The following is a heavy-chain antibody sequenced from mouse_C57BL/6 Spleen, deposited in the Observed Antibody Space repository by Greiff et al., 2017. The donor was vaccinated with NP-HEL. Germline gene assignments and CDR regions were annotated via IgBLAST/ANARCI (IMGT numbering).Heavy chain of an antibody. J-gene: IGHJ2*01. CDR3: ARLTGAFDY. D-gene: IGHD4-1*01. CDR1: GYTFTSYW. V-gene: IGHV1-69*02. CDR2: IDPSDSYT. Sequence: VQLQQSGAELVKPGASVKMSCKASGYTFTSYWITWVKQRPGQGLEWIGDIDPSDSYTNYNQKFKGKATLTVDTSSSTAYMQLSSLTSEDSAVYYCARLTGAFDYWGQGTTLTVSS.